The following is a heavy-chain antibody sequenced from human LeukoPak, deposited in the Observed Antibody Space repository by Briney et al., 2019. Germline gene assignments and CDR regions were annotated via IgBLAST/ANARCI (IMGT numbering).Heavy chain of an antibody. CDR3: AKERKLLPFDC. CDR2: ISSSSSYI. Sequence: GGSLRLSCAASGFTFSSYSMNWVRQAPGKGLEWVSSISSSSSYIYYADSVKGRFTISRDNAKNSLYLQMNSLRAEDTAVYYCAKERKLLPFDCWGQGTLVTVSS. D-gene: IGHD4-23*01. CDR1: GFTFSSYS. V-gene: IGHV3-21*01. J-gene: IGHJ4*02.